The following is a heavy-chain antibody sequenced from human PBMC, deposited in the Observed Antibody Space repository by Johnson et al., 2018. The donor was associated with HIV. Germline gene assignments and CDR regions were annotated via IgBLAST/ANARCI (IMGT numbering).Heavy chain of an antibody. CDR1: GFTVSSNY. D-gene: IGHD3-22*01. CDR3: ARGRYYDSSGYESGAFDI. Sequence: MQLVESGGGVVQPGGSLRLSCAASGFTVSSNYMSWVRQAPGKGLEWVSVIYSGGSTYYADSVKGRFTISRDNSKNTLYLQMNSLRAEDTAVYYCARGRYYDSSGYESGAFDIWGQGTMVTVS. J-gene: IGHJ3*02. CDR2: IYSGGST. V-gene: IGHV3-66*01.